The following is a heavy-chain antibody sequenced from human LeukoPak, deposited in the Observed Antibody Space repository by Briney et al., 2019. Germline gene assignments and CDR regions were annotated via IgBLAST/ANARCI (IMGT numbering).Heavy chain of an antibody. V-gene: IGHV4-59*01. D-gene: IGHD1-1*01. Sequence: PSETLSLTCTVSGGSISSYYWSWIRQPPGKGLEWIGYIYYSGGTNYNPSLKSRVTISVDTSKNQFSLKLSSVTAADTAVYYCARSTRRRRGDYYYYGMDVWGKGTTVTVSS. CDR1: GGSISSYY. CDR3: ARSTRRRRGDYYYYGMDV. J-gene: IGHJ6*04. CDR2: IYYSGGT.